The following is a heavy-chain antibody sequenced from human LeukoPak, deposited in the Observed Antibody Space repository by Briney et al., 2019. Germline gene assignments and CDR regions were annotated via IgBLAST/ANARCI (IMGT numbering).Heavy chain of an antibody. V-gene: IGHV3-23*01. CDR1: GFIFSAYP. J-gene: IGHJ2*01. CDR3: AKVRAEGVWYFDL. CDR2: ISDRGVAT. Sequence: PGGSLRLSRVASGFIFSAYPMTWVRQAPGKGLEGVSGISDRGVATYHADSVKGRFTIPRDNSKNILYLQMDSLRADDTAVYYCAKVRAEGVWYFDLWGRGTLVTVSS. D-gene: IGHD3-16*01.